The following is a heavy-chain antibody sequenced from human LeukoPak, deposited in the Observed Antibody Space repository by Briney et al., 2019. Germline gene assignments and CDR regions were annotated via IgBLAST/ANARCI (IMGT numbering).Heavy chain of an antibody. V-gene: IGHV3-74*03. J-gene: IGHJ1*01. CDR3: AITVDCRATTDCYSYFHH. CDR1: GFTFSSYF. CDR2: VSNDGTYT. D-gene: IGHD2-21*02. Sequence: PGGSLRLSCAASGFTFSSYFMHWVRQAPGKGLVWVSRVSNDGTYTEYADSVKGRFTISRDNAKDTLYLQVNSLRAEDTAVYYCAITVDCRATTDCYSYFHHWGQGTLVIVSS.